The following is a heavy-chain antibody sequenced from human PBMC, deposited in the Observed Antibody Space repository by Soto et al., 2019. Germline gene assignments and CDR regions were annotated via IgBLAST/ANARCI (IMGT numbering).Heavy chain of an antibody. CDR2: INPNSGGT. D-gene: IGHD6-6*01. V-gene: IGHV1-2*04. J-gene: IGHJ6*02. Sequence: EASVKVSCKASGYTFTGYYMHWVRQAPGQGLEWMGWINPNSGGTNYAQKFQGWVTMTRDTSISTAYMELSRLRSDDTAVYYCARDGSSSAASDYYYYGMDVWGQGTTVTVSS. CDR3: ARDGSSSAASDYYYYGMDV. CDR1: GYTFTGYY.